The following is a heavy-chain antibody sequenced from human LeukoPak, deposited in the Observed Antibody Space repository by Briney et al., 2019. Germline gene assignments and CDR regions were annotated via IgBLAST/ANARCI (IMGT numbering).Heavy chain of an antibody. Sequence: PGRSLRLSCAASGFTFSSYWMHWVRQAPGRGLVWVSRINSDGSSTSYADSVKGRFTISRDNAKNTLYLQMNSLRAEDTAVYYCARAGGYCSGGSCYDLAFDYWGQGTLVTVSS. CDR1: GFTFSSYW. J-gene: IGHJ4*02. CDR2: INSDGSST. V-gene: IGHV3-74*01. CDR3: ARAGGYCSGGSCYDLAFDY. D-gene: IGHD2-15*01.